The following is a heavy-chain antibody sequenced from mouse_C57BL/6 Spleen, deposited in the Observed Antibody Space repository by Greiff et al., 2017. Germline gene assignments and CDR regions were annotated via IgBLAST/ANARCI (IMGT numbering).Heavy chain of an antibody. CDR1: GYTFTSYW. J-gene: IGHJ4*01. D-gene: IGHD4-1*01. CDR2: IDPSDSYT. V-gene: IGHV1-50*01. CDR3: ARRGANWDVDYAMDY. Sequence: QVQLQQPGAELVKPGASVKLSCKASGYTFTSYWMQWVKQRPGQGLEWIGEIDPSDSYTNYNQKFKGKATLTVDTSSSTAYMQLSSLTSEDSAVYYCARRGANWDVDYAMDYWGQGTSVTVSS.